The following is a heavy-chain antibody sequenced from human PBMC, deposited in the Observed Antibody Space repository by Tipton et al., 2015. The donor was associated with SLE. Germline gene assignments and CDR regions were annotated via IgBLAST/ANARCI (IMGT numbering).Heavy chain of an antibody. CDR2: ISGSGGST. CDR1: GFTFSSYA. J-gene: IGHJ5*02. Sequence: GSLRLSCAASGFTFSSYAMSWVRQAPGKGLEWVSAISGSGGSTYHADSVKGRFTISRDNSKNTLYLQMNSLRAEDTAVYYCAKDPATWEPPLTRENWFDPWGQGTLVTVSS. V-gene: IGHV3-23*01. D-gene: IGHD1-26*01. CDR3: AKDPATWEPPLTRENWFDP.